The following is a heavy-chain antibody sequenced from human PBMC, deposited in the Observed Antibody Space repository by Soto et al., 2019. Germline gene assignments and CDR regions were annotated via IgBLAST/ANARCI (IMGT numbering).Heavy chain of an antibody. Sequence: GGSLRLSCVASGFTFRTYTMNWVRQAPGKGLEWVSGIRGFSPYTFYAESVKGRFTISRDNAKNSLYLQMNSLGVEDTAVYYCARDRGDDAYGYYCNAMGGWGQGTTVTVSS. D-gene: IGHD4-17*01. J-gene: IGHJ6*02. CDR3: ARDRGDDAYGYYCNAMGG. CDR1: GFTFRTYT. V-gene: IGHV3-21*01. CDR2: IRGFSPYT.